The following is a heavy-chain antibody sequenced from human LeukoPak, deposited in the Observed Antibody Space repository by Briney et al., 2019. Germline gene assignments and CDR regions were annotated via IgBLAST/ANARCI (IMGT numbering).Heavy chain of an antibody. CDR3: ARTKVVAVADTRNYYYYYMDV. V-gene: IGHV1-2*02. CDR2: INPNSGGT. D-gene: IGHD6-19*01. CDR1: GYSFTGYY. J-gene: IGHJ6*03. Sequence: ASVKVSCKASGYSFTGYYMHWVRQAPGQGLEWMGWINPNSGGTNYAQKFQGRVTMTRDTSISTAYMELSRLRSDDTAVYYCARTKVVAVADTRNYYYYYMDVWGKGTTVTISS.